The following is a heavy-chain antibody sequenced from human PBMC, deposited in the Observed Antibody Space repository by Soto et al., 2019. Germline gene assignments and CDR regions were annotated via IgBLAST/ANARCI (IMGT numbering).Heavy chain of an antibody. D-gene: IGHD2-2*01. CDR1: GYTFTSYA. J-gene: IGHJ5*02. CDR2: INAGNGNT. CDR3: ARVPPPGYCSSTSCYWTVDWFDP. Sequence: ASVKVSCKASGYTFTSYAMHWVRQAPGQRLEWMGWINAGNGNTKYSQKFQGRVTITRDTSASTAYMELSSLRSDDTAVYYCARVPPPGYCSSTSCYWTVDWFDPWGQGTLVTVSS. V-gene: IGHV1-3*01.